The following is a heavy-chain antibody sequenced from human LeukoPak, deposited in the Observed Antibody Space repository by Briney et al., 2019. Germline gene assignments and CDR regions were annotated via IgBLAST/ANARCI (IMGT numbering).Heavy chain of an antibody. CDR1: GFTFSSYS. V-gene: IGHV3-21*01. CDR2: ISSSSSYI. D-gene: IGHD6-19*01. J-gene: IGHJ6*04. CDR3: AREDSSGWRPTDV. Sequence: GGSLRLSCAASGFTFSSYSMNWVRQAPGKGLEWVSSISSSSSYIYYADSVKGRFTISRDNAKNSLYLQMNSLRAEDTAVYYCAREDSSGWRPTDVWGKGTTVTVSS.